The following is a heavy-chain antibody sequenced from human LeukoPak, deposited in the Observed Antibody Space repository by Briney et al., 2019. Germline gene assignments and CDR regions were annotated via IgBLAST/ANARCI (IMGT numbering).Heavy chain of an antibody. J-gene: IGHJ4*02. Sequence: SETLSLTCTVSGGSISSSSYYWGWIRQPPGKGLEWIGSIYYSGSTYYNPSLKSRVTISVDTSKNQFSLKLSSVTAADTAVYYCARYPFYYGSGSYKDFWYFDYWGQGTLVTVSS. V-gene: IGHV4-39*01. D-gene: IGHD3-10*01. CDR3: ARYPFYYGSGSYKDFWYFDY. CDR1: GGSISSSSYY. CDR2: IYYSGST.